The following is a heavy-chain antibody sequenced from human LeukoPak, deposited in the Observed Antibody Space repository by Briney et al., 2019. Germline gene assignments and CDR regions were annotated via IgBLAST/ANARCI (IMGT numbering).Heavy chain of an antibody. Sequence: GGSLRLSCAASGFTFSSYWMNWIRQAPGKGLVWVSRIKSDGSTATYADSVKRRFSVSRDNAKNTVYLQMNSLRTEDTAVYYCANSDYFDPRGQGPLATVSS. CDR2: IKSDGSTA. D-gene: IGHD6-25*01. J-gene: IGHJ5*02. V-gene: IGHV3-74*01. CDR1: GFTFSSYW. CDR3: ANSDYFDP.